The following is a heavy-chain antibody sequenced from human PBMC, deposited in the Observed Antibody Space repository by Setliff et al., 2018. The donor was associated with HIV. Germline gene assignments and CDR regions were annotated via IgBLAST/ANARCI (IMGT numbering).Heavy chain of an antibody. CDR1: GGSASGYY. J-gene: IGHJ4*02. D-gene: IGHD3-10*01. CDR3: ATKRVVRGRPFDS. V-gene: IGHV4-34*01. CDR2: INHSGST. Sequence: SETLSLTCAVYGGSASGYYWTWMRHLPGRGLQWIGEINHSGSTTYNPSLKSRIEISVDMSKNQFSLNMTSVTAADTAVYYCATKRVVRGRPFDSWGQGTLVTVSS.